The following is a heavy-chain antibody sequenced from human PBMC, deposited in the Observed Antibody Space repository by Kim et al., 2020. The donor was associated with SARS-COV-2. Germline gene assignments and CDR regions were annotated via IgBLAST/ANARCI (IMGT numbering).Heavy chain of an antibody. CDR2: TRNKVNSYTT. CDR3: ASPNYYGSGSRTGY. V-gene: IGHV3-72*01. CDR1: GFTFSDHY. J-gene: IGHJ4*02. Sequence: GGSLRLSCAASGFTFSDHYMDWVRQAPGKGLEWVGRTRNKVNSYTTEYAASVKGRFTISRDDSKNSLYLQMNSLKTEDTAVYYCASPNYYGSGSRTGYWGQGTLVTVSS. D-gene: IGHD3-10*01.